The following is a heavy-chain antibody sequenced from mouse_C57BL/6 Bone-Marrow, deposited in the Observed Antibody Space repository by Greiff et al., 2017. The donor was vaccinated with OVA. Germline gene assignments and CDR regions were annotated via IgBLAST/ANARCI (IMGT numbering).Heavy chain of an antibody. CDR3: ARDPIWDY. CDR1: GYTFTDYY. CDR2: INPNNGGT. J-gene: IGHJ2*01. V-gene: IGHV1-26*01. D-gene: IGHD1-1*02. Sequence: VQLQQSGPELVKPGASVKISCKASGYTFTDYYMNWVKQSPGKSLEWIGDINPNNGGTSYNQKFKGKATLTVDKYSSTAYMELRSLTSEDSAVYYCARDPIWDYWGQGTTLTVSS.